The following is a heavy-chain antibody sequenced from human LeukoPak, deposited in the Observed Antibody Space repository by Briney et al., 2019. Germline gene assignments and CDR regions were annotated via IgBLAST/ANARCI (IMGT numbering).Heavy chain of an antibody. CDR3: ARFDYSSSSYYFDY. CDR1: GGSISSYY. CDR2: IYYSGST. D-gene: IGHD6-6*01. J-gene: IGHJ4*02. Sequence: PSETLSLTCTVSGGSISSYYWSWIRQPPGKGLEWIGYIYYSGSTNYNPSLKSRVTISVDTSKNQFSLNLSSVTAADTAVYYCARFDYSSSSYYFDYWGQGTLVTVSS. V-gene: IGHV4-59*12.